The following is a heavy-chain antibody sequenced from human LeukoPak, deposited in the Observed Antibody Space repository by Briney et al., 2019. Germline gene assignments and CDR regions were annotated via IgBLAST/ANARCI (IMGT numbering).Heavy chain of an antibody. Sequence: GESLKISCKASGYSFPNYWIGWVRQMPGKGLEWMAIIYPDNSDTRCSASFEGQVTISVDTSITTAYLQWSRLTASDTAMYYCARERESGSSWFDPWGQGTLVTVSS. V-gene: IGHV5-51*01. CDR2: IYPDNSDT. D-gene: IGHD3-10*01. CDR1: GYSFPNYW. J-gene: IGHJ5*02. CDR3: ARERESGSSWFDP.